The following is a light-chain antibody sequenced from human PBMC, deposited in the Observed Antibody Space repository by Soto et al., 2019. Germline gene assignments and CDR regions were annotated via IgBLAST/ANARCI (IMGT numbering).Light chain of an antibody. Sequence: DIQMTQSPSSLSAFAGDRVTITCRAGQSIGTSLNWYQQKVGEAPKLLIYITSNLQSGVPSRFSGSGSGTHFTLTINSLQPEDLATYYCQQSYSPPWTFGQGTKVDIK. CDR2: ITS. CDR1: QSIGTS. CDR3: QQSYSPPWT. V-gene: IGKV1-39*01. J-gene: IGKJ1*01.